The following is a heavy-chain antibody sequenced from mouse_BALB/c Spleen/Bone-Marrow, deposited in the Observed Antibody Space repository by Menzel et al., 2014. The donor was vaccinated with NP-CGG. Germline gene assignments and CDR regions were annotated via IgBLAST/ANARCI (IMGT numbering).Heavy chain of an antibody. CDR3: ARLHYYGYSAY. J-gene: IGHJ3*01. D-gene: IGHD1-2*01. CDR2: INPGSSTI. Sequence: EVQLVESGGGLVQPGGSLKLSCAASGFDFSGYWMSWVRQAPGKGLEWIGEINPGSSTINYTPSLKDKFIISRDNAKNTLYLQMSKVRSEDTALYYCARLHYYGYSAYWGQGTLVTVSA. CDR1: GFDFSGYW. V-gene: IGHV4-1*02.